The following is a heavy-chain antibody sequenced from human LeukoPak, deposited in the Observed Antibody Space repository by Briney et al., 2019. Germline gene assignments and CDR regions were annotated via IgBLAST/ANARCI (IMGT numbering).Heavy chain of an antibody. V-gene: IGHV3-30-3*01. CDR3: ARGESGLDY. CDR1: GFTFSSYA. CDR2: ISYDGSNK. J-gene: IGHJ4*02. Sequence: GGSLRLSCAASGFTFSSYAMHWVRQAPGKGLEWVAVISYDGSNKYYADSVKGRFTTSRDNSKNTLYLQMNSLRAEDTAVYYCARGESGLDYWGQGTLVTVSS.